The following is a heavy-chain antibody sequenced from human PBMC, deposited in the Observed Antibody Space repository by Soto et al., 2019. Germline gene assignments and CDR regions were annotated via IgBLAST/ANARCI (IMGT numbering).Heavy chain of an antibody. CDR1: GFTFRSFS. J-gene: IGHJ4*02. CDR3: ARASSSGSYFDY. CDR2: ISSSSNYM. Sequence: GGSLRLSCAASGFTFRSFSMNWFRQAPGEGLEWVSSISSSSNYMYYADSLKGRFTISRDNAKDSLFLQMHSLRAEDTAVYYCARASSSGSYFDYWGQGTLVTVSS. V-gene: IGHV3-21*01. D-gene: IGHD6-6*01.